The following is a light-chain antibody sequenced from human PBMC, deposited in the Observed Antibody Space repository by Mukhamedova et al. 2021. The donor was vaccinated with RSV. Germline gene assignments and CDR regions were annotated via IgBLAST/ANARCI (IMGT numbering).Light chain of an antibody. CDR2: AAS. J-gene: IGKJ2*01. V-gene: IGKV1-39*01. CDR3: QQSYSTPQMYT. Sequence: WYQRRVHGKAPKLLIYAASSLQSGAPSRFSGSGSGTDFTLTISSVQREDFATYYCQQSYSTPQMYTFGQGTKLEIK.